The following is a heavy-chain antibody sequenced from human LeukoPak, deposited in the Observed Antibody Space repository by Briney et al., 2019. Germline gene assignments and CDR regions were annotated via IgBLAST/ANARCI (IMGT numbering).Heavy chain of an antibody. D-gene: IGHD1-14*01. CDR1: GFTFSSYE. Sequence: PGGSLRLSCAASGFTFSSYEMNWVRQAPGKGLEWVSYISSSGSTIYYADSVKGRFTISRDNAKNSLYLQMNSLRAEDTALYYCAKEEPTKINRAFDIWGQGTMVTVSS. CDR3: AKEEPTKINRAFDI. CDR2: ISSSGSTI. J-gene: IGHJ3*02. V-gene: IGHV3-48*03.